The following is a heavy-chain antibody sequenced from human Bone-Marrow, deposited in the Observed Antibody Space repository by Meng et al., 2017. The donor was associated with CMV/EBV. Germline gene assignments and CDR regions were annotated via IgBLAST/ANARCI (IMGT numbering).Heavy chain of an antibody. CDR1: GYTFTGYY. D-gene: IGHD2-2*01. CDR2: INPNSGGT. J-gene: IGHJ6*04. V-gene: IGHV1-2*02. CDR3: ARVSPRWSSTSCRRMDV. Sequence: ASVKVSCKGSGYTFTGYYMHWVRQAPGQGLEWMGWINPNSGGTNYAQKFQGRVTMTRDTSISTAYMELSRLRSDDTAVYYCARVSPRWSSTSCRRMDVWGEGSTITFSS.